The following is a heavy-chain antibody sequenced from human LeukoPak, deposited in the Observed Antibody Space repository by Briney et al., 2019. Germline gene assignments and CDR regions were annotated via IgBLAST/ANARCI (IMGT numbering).Heavy chain of an antibody. CDR2: IYTSGST. D-gene: IGHD2-2*01. V-gene: IGHV4-4*07. Sequence: SETLSLTCTVSGGSISSYYWSWIRQPAGKGLEWIGRIYTSGSTNYNPSLKSRVTMSVDTSKNQFSLKLSSVTAADTAVYYCARDPYLGYCSSTSCYRDYWGQGTLVTVSS. J-gene: IGHJ4*02. CDR1: GGSISSYY. CDR3: ARDPYLGYCSSTSCYRDY.